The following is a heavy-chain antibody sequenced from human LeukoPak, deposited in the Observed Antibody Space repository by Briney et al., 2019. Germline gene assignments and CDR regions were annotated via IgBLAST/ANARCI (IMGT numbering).Heavy chain of an antibody. D-gene: IGHD3-22*01. CDR2: IRYDGSNK. V-gene: IGHV3-30*02. CDR1: GFTFSSYG. CDR3: ARVGLEDSSVFPGLYY. J-gene: IGHJ4*02. Sequence: GGSLRLSCAAPGFTFSSYGMHWVRQAPGKGLEWVAFIRYDGSNKYYADSVKGRFTISRDNAKNSLYLQMNSLRAEDTALYYCARVGLEDSSVFPGLYYWGQGTLVTVSS.